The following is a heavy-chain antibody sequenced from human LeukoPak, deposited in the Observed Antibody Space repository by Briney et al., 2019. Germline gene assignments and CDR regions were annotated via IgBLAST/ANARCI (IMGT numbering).Heavy chain of an antibody. D-gene: IGHD1-26*01. V-gene: IGHV3-23*01. J-gene: IGHJ3*02. CDR2: ISGSGGST. Sequence: PGGSLRLSCAASGFTFSSYAMSWVRQAPGKGLEWVSAISGSGGSTYYADSVKGRFTISRDNSKNTLHLQMNSLRAEDTAVYYCAKDSGSSIVRIAFDIWGQGTMVTVSS. CDR1: GFTFSSYA. CDR3: AKDSGSSIVRIAFDI.